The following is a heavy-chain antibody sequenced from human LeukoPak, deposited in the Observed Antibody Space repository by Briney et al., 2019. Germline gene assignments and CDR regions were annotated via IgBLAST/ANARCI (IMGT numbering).Heavy chain of an antibody. CDR2: IIPIFGTA. Sequence: SVKVSCKASGGTFSSYAISWVRQAPGQGLEWMGGIIPIFGTANYAQKFQGRVTITTDESTSTAYMELSSLRSEDTAVYYCARDKAVTTELTQYFQHWGQGTLVTVSS. D-gene: IGHD4-11*01. CDR1: GGTFSSYA. V-gene: IGHV1-69*05. CDR3: ARDKAVTTELTQYFQH. J-gene: IGHJ1*01.